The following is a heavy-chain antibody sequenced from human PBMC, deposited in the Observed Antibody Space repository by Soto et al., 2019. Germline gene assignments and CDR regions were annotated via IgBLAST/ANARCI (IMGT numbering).Heavy chain of an antibody. CDR3: AKDRRLDTFYDAFDS. J-gene: IGHJ3*02. D-gene: IGHD6-19*01. V-gene: IGHV3-23*01. Sequence: GGSLRLSCAASGFTFSGYAMSWVRQAPGKGLEWVSVIGGSAGGTYYADSVKGRFTISRDNFKNTVDLQMNSLRAEDTAVYYCAKDRRLDTFYDAFDSWGQGTMVTVSS. CDR2: IGGSAGGT. CDR1: GFTFSGYA.